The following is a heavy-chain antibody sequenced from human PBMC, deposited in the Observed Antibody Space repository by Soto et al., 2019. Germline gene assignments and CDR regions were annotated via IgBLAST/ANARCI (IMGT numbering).Heavy chain of an antibody. CDR2: ISAYNHYT. CDR3: ARVGPSREVPYPFEY. Sequence: VWTGPEVRKPGASVNVSCKASGYTFSTYGISWVRQAPGQGLEWMGGISAYNHYTNYAQKFQGRVTMTTDTSTNTAYMELRSLRSGDTAMYFCARVGPSREVPYPFEYWGQGTLVTVSS. CDR1: GYTFSTYG. J-gene: IGHJ4*02. V-gene: IGHV1-18*01. D-gene: IGHD1-26*01.